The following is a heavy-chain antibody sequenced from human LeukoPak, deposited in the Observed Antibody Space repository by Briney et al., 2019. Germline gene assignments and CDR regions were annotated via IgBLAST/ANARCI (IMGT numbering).Heavy chain of an antibody. V-gene: IGHV4-61*02. CDR2: IYTSGST. Sequence: SETLSLTCTVSGGSISSGSYYWSWIRQPAGKGLEWIGRIYTSGSTNYNPSLKSRVTISVDTSKNQFSLKLSSVTAADTAVYYCARGRVSSSTWYSTYYYYFYMDVWGKGTTVTVSS. J-gene: IGHJ6*03. CDR1: GGSISSGSYY. CDR3: ARGRVSSSTWYSTYYYYFYMDV. D-gene: IGHD1-1*01.